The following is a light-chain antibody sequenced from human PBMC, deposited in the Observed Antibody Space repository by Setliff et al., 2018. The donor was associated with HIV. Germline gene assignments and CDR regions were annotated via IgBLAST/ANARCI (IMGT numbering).Light chain of an antibody. Sequence: QSVLTQPASVSGSPGQSITISCTGTSSDIGGYDYVSWYQQHPGKAPKLMIYDVTNRPSGVSGRFSGSKSGNTASLTISGLQTEDEADYYCTSYTRCGNLEVFGGGTKGTVL. CDR3: TSYTRCGNLEV. J-gene: IGLJ3*02. CDR1: SSDIGGYDY. V-gene: IGLV2-14*03. CDR2: DVT.